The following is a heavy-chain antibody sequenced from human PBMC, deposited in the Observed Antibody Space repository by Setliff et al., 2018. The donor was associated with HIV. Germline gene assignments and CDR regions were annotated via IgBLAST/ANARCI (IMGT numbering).Heavy chain of an antibody. Sequence: GSLRLSCVASGFTFSSYGMHWVRQAPGKGLEWVAFILHDGSDKFYADSVKGRFTISRDNSKNTLYLQMNSLRPEDTAVYYCAKNLYRSPWSPLDYWGQGTLVTVSS. CDR3: AKNLYRSPWSPLDY. V-gene: IGHV3-30*02. CDR1: GFTFSSYG. D-gene: IGHD6-19*01. J-gene: IGHJ4*02. CDR2: ILHDGSDK.